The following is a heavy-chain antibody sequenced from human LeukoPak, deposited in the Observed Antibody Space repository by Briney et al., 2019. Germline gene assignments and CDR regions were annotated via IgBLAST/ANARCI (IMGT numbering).Heavy chain of an antibody. D-gene: IGHD1-26*01. CDR2: IKAKAHGGTI. Sequence: WIRQPPGKGLEWVGRIKAKAHGGTIEYAAPVKGRFTISRDDSKNTLHLQMNSLKTEDTAVYYCTTDGVGVEGATYDNWGQGTLVSVSS. J-gene: IGHJ4*02. CDR3: TTDGVGVEGATYDN. V-gene: IGHV3-15*01.